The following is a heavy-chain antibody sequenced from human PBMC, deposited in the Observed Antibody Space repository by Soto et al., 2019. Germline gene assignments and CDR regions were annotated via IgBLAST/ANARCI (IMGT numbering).Heavy chain of an antibody. Sequence: QVQLQQWGAGLLKPSETLSLTCAVYGGSFSGYYWSWIRQPPGKGLEWIGEINHSGSTNYNPSLKRRVTISVDTSKNQFSLKLSSVTAADTAVYYCARGSGDRPSYYYDSSGYYKWWGQGTLVTVSS. CDR1: GGSFSGYY. V-gene: IGHV4-34*01. D-gene: IGHD3-22*01. CDR3: ARGSGDRPSYYYDSSGYYKW. CDR2: INHSGST. J-gene: IGHJ4*02.